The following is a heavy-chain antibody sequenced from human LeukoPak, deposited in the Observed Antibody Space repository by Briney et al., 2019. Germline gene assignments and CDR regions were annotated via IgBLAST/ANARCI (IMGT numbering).Heavy chain of an antibody. D-gene: IGHD3-16*01. CDR1: GGSISSSY. CDR3: VRGSTLRHYQY. V-gene: IGHV4-4*08. Sequence: SETLSLTCTVSGGSISSSYWSWIRQPPGKGLEWIGHIHNSGSTYYNPSLKSRVTVSVDTSKNQFSLKLSSVTAADTAVYYCVRGSTLRHYQYWGQGTLVTVSS. J-gene: IGHJ4*02. CDR2: IHNSGST.